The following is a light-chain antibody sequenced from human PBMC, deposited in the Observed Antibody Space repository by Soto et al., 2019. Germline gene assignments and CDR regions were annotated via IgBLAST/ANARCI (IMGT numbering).Light chain of an antibody. V-gene: IGKV4-1*01. CDR1: QSVLHTSNNKNY. CDR3: QQYHSLPYT. J-gene: IGKJ2*01. CDR2: WAS. Sequence: DIAMTQSPDSLAVSLGERATIHCRSSQSVLHTSNNKNYLAWYQQIPGQAPKLLISWASTRDSGVPDRFSGSGTGTDFTLTINSLQTEDVALYYCQQYHSLPYTFGQGTKLQL.